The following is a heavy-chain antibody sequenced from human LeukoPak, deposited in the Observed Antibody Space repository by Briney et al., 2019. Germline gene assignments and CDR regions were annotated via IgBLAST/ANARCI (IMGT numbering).Heavy chain of an antibody. D-gene: IGHD5-18*01. V-gene: IGHV3-23*01. Sequence: GGSLRLSCAASGFTFSTYAMTWLRQAPGKGLEWVSALSASGGNAYYADSVKGRFTISRDNSKNMLYLQMNSLRAEDTAVYCAQISVDTSRVRWSDFDSWGQGILVTVSS. CDR1: GFTFSTYA. J-gene: IGHJ4*02. CDR2: LSASGGNA. CDR3: QISVDTSRVRWSDFDS.